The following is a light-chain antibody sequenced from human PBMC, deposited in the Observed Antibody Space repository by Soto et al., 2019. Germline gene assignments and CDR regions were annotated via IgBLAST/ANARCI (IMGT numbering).Light chain of an antibody. CDR1: QSVSSSY. V-gene: IGKV3-20*01. J-gene: IGKJ5*01. CDR2: SVS. Sequence: EIVLTQSPGTLSLSPGERATLSCRASQSVSSSYLAWYQQKPGQAPRLLISSVSKRATGIPDRFSGDGSGTDFTLTISRLEPEDYAVYYCHQYDGSPITFGQGTRLEIK. CDR3: HQYDGSPIT.